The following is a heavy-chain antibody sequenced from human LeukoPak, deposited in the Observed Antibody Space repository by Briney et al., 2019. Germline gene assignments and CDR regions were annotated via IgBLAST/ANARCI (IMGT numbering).Heavy chain of an antibody. CDR3: AKGGPWSGYYFDY. J-gene: IGHJ4*02. V-gene: IGHV3-23*01. CDR1: GFTFSSYA. CDR2: ISGNGGTT. Sequence: GGSLRLSCAASGFTFSSYAMSWVRQAPGKGLEWVSAISGNGGTTYYADSVKGRFTISRDNSKNTLYLQMNSLRAEDTAVYYCAKGGPWSGYYFDYWGQGTLVTVSS. D-gene: IGHD3-3*01.